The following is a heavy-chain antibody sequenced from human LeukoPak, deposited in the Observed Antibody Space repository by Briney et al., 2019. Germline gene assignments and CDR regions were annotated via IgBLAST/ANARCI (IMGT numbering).Heavy chain of an antibody. Sequence: SETLSLTCTVSGGSISSYYWSWIRQPAGKGLKWIGRIYTGGSTNYNPSLKSRVTMSVDTSKNQFSLKLSSVTAADTAVYYCARAPSGTDFDYWGQGTLVTVSS. CDR3: ARAPSGTDFDY. J-gene: IGHJ4*02. CDR2: IYTGGST. V-gene: IGHV4-4*07. D-gene: IGHD2-2*01. CDR1: GGSISSYY.